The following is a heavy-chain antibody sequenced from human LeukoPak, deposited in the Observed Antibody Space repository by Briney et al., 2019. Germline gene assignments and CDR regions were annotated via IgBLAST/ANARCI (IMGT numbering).Heavy chain of an antibody. D-gene: IGHD6-19*01. Sequence: PGGSLRLSCAASGFTFSSYEMNWVRQAPGKGLEWVSYISSSGSTIYYADSVKGRFTISRDNAKNSLYLQMNSLRAEDTAVYYCARVTRVAGLDAFDIWGQGTMVTVSS. J-gene: IGHJ3*02. CDR2: ISSSGSTI. V-gene: IGHV3-48*03. CDR1: GFTFSSYE. CDR3: ARVTRVAGLDAFDI.